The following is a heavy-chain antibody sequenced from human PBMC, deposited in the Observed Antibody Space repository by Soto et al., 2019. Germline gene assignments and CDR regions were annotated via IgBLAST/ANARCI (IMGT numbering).Heavy chain of an antibody. J-gene: IGHJ3*02. CDR2: IYHSGST. CDR1: SGSISSSNW. CDR3: ARGFQAVAGSAFDI. D-gene: IGHD6-19*01. V-gene: IGHV4-4*02. Sequence: SETLSLTCAVSSGSISSSNWWSWVRQPPGKGLEWIGEIYHSGSTNYNPSLKSRVTISVDTSKNQFSLKLSSVTAADTAVYYCARGFQAVAGSAFDIWGQGTMVTVSS.